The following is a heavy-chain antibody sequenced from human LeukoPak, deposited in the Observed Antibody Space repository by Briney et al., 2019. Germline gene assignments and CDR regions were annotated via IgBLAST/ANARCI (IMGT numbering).Heavy chain of an antibody. D-gene: IGHD6-19*01. J-gene: IGHJ5*02. CDR3: AKGAGPPWFDP. CDR2: MSSSGIS. Sequence: SETLSLTCTVSNGSISSDTYFWSWIRQPAGKGLEWIGRMSSSGISTYSPSLKSRVTISVDTARNQFSMNPNSVTAADTAVYYCAKGAGPPWFDPWGQGTLVTVSS. CDR1: NGSISSDTYF. V-gene: IGHV4-61*02.